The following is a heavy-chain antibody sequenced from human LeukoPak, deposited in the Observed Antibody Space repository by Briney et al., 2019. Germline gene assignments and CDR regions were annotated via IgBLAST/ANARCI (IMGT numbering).Heavy chain of an antibody. V-gene: IGHV4-34*01. CDR3: ARGYYYERIFDY. Sequence: SETLSLTCAVYGGSFSGSYWSWIRQPPGNGLEWIGEINDSGSTNNNPSLKSRVTISVDTSKNQFSLKLSSVTAADTAVYYWARGYYYERIFDYWGQGTLVTVSS. D-gene: IGHD3-22*01. J-gene: IGHJ4*02. CDR2: INDSGST. CDR1: GGSFSGSY.